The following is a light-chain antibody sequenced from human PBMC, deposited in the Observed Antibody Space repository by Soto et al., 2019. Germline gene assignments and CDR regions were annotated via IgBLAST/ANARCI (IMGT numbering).Light chain of an antibody. Sequence: QSVLTQPPSASGTPGQRVTISCSGSSSNVGTNPVNWYQQLPGTAPKLLIYSNNQRPSGVPDRFSGSKSGTSASLAISGLQPEDEADCHCAAWDDSLNGYVFGTGTKVT. CDR1: SSNVGTNP. CDR3: AAWDDSLNGYV. CDR2: SNN. J-gene: IGLJ1*01. V-gene: IGLV1-44*01.